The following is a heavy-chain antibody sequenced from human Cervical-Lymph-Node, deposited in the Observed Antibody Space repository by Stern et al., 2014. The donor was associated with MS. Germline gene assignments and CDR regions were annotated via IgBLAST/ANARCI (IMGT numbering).Heavy chain of an antibody. V-gene: IGHV4-4*02. CDR3: ARDLGKVAGY. D-gene: IGHD2-15*01. CDR2: IYHSGST. J-gene: IGHJ4*02. Sequence: VQLVESGPGLVKPSGTLSLTCDVSGDSINGSYWGTWVRQPPGKGLEWIGGIYHSGSTNYNPSLRSRVTIVVDKAKNQFSLKVISVTAADTAVYYCARDLGKVAGYWGQGTLVTVSS. CDR1: GDSINGSYW.